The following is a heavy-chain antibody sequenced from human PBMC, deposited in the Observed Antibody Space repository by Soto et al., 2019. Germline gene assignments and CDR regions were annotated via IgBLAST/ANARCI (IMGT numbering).Heavy chain of an antibody. J-gene: IGHJ5*02. Sequence: ASVKVSCKVSGYTLTELSMHWVRQAPGKGLEWMGGFDPEDGETIYAQKFQGRVTMTEDTSTDTAYMELSSLRSEDTAVYYCARAGQYCSGGSCLNWFDPWGQGTLVTVSS. CDR1: GYTLTELS. D-gene: IGHD2-15*01. V-gene: IGHV1-24*01. CDR2: FDPEDGET. CDR3: ARAGQYCSGGSCLNWFDP.